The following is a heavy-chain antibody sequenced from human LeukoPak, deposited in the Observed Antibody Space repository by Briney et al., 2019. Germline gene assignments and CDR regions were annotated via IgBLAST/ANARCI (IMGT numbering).Heavy chain of an antibody. J-gene: IGHJ1*01. CDR3: ARESSRYFQH. CDR2: ISGSDDNT. D-gene: IGHD6-13*01. Sequence: GGSLRLSCAASGFTFNNYAMSWVRQAPGKGLEWVSTISGSDDNTYYADSVKGRFTISRDNAKNTLYLQMNSLRAEDTAVYYCARESSRYFQHWGQGTLVTVSS. CDR1: GFTFNNYA. V-gene: IGHV3-23*01.